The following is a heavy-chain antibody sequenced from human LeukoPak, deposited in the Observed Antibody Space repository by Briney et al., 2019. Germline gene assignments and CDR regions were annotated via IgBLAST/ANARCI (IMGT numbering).Heavy chain of an antibody. CDR3: AREVVGAVRFDY. J-gene: IGHJ4*02. D-gene: IGHD1-26*01. CDR1: GGTFSSYA. Sequence: GASVKVSCKASGGTFSSYAISWVRQAPGQGLEWMGRIIPILGIANYAQKFQGRVTITADKSTSTAYMELSSLRSEDTAVYYCAREVVGAVRFDYWGQGTLVTVSS. CDR2: IIPILGIA. V-gene: IGHV1-69*04.